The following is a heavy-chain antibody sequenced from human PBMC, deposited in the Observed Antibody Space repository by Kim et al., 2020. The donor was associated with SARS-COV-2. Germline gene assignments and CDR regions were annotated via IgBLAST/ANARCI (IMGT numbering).Heavy chain of an antibody. J-gene: IGHJ2*01. V-gene: IGHV3-23*01. Sequence: GGSLRLSCAASGFTFRNSAMSWVRQAPGKGLEWVSGIFGSGSGTYYADSVKGRFTISRDNSQSTLYLQMNNLRAEDTAIYYCARHLHITTVTLYWYSDPWGRGTLVTVSA. CDR2: IFGSGSGT. CDR3: ARHLHITTVTLYWYSDP. CDR1: GFTFRNSA. D-gene: IGHD2-21*01.